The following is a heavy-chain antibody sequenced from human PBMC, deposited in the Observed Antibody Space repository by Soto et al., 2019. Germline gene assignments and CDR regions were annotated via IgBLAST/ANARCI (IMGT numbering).Heavy chain of an antibody. J-gene: IGHJ4*02. V-gene: IGHV3-30*18. D-gene: IGHD6-19*01. CDR2: VSHDGRNT. CDR1: GFTFSDYA. CDR3: AKGGRQWLVTSDFNY. Sequence: VQLVESGGGVVQPGRSLRLSCAASGFTFSDYAMHWVRQAPGKGLECVAVVSHDGRNTHYADSVKGRFTISRDSSKHTVSLEMPSLRAEDTAVYYCAKGGRQWLVTSDFNYCGQGALVTVSS.